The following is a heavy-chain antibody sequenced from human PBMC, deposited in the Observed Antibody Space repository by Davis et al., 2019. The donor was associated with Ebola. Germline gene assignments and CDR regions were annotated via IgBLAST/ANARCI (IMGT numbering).Heavy chain of an antibody. D-gene: IGHD6-6*01. J-gene: IGHJ6*03. Sequence: PGGSLRLSCAASGVTFSDHCMDWVRQAPGKGLEWVGRTRNKANSYTTEYAASVKGRFTISRDDSKNSLYMQMNSLKTEDTAVYYCARDFGSSEYGYYYYMDVWGKGTTVTVSS. V-gene: IGHV3-72*01. CDR1: GVTFSDHC. CDR3: ARDFGSSEYGYYYYMDV. CDR2: TRNKANSYTT.